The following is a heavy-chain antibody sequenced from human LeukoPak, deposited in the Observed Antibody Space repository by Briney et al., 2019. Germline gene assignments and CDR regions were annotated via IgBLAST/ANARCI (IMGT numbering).Heavy chain of an antibody. Sequence: SETLSLTCTVSGDSVTTYYWSWIRQPPGKGLEWIGEINHSGSTNYNPSLKSRVTISVDTSKNQFSLKLTSVTAADTAVYYCARGLARDYGGNSEFDYWGQGTLVTVSS. CDR1: GDSVTTYY. V-gene: IGHV4-34*01. J-gene: IGHJ4*02. CDR3: ARGLARDYGGNSEFDY. D-gene: IGHD4-23*01. CDR2: INHSGST.